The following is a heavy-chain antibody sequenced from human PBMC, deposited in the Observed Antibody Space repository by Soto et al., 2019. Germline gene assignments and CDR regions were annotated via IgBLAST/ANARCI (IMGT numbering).Heavy chain of an antibody. V-gene: IGHV3-30*18. CDR2: ISYDGSNK. Sequence: QVQLVESGGGVVQPGRSLRLSCAASGFTFSSYGMHWVRQAPGKGLEWVAVISYDGSNKYYADSVKGRFTISRDNSKNTLYLQMNSLRAEDTAVYYCAKGSSVAGSLDYWGKGTLVTVSS. D-gene: IGHD6-19*01. J-gene: IGHJ4*02. CDR1: GFTFSSYG. CDR3: AKGSSVAGSLDY.